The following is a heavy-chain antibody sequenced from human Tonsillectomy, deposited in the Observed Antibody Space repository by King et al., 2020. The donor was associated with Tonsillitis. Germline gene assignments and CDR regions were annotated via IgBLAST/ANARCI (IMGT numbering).Heavy chain of an antibody. J-gene: IGHJ6*02. CDR1: GGSISSGGYF. Sequence: VQLQESGPGLVKPSQTLSLTCPVAGGSISSGGYFCSWIRQHPGRGLKWIGYIYYSVNTNYNPSLKSPVTTSADTSKNQLALKLSSVTAADTAVYYCARGESHYGMDVWGQGTTVTVSS. V-gene: IGHV4-31*01. CDR3: ARGESHYGMDV. CDR2: IYYSVNT.